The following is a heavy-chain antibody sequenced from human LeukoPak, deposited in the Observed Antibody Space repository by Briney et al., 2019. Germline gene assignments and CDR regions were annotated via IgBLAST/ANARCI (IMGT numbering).Heavy chain of an antibody. CDR1: GGSISSSSYY. D-gene: IGHD2-2*01. CDR2: IYYSGST. CDR3: ARQLGYCSSTSCYADKVDY. J-gene: IGHJ4*02. Sequence: PSETLSLTCTVSGGSISSSSYYWGWIRQPPGKGLEWIGSIYYSGSTYYNPSLKSRVTISVDTSKNQFSLKMSSVTAADTAVYYCARQLGYCSSTSCYADKVDYWGQGTLVTVSS. V-gene: IGHV4-39*01.